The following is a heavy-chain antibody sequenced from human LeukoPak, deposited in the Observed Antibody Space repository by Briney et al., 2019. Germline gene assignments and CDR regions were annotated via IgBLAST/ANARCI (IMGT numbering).Heavy chain of an antibody. CDR1: GGSISSYY. CDR2: IYYSGST. D-gene: IGHD3-3*01. J-gene: IGHJ4*02. CDR3: ARITISEIDY. Sequence: SETLSLTCTVSGGSISSYYWSWIRQPPGKGLEWIGYIYYSGSTNYNPSLKSRVTISVDTSKNQFSLKLSSVTAADTVVYYCARITISEIDYWGQGTLVTVSS. V-gene: IGHV4-59*08.